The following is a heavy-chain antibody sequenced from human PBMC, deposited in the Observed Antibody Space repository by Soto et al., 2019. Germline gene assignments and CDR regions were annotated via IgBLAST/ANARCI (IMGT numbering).Heavy chain of an antibody. CDR3: ARDLPDIVVVPAAIHGMDV. J-gene: IGHJ6*02. V-gene: IGHV1-69*01. Sequence: QGQLVQSGAEVKKPGSSVKVSCKASGGTFSSYAISWVRQAPGQGLAWMGGLIPIFGTANYAKKCQGSVTITADESTSTAYMELSSLRSEDTAVYYCARDLPDIVVVPAAIHGMDVWGQGTTVTVSS. D-gene: IGHD2-2*02. CDR1: GGTFSSYA. CDR2: LIPIFGTA.